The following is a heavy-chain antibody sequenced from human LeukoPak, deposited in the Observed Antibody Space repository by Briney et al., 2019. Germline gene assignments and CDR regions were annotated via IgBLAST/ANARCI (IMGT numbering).Heavy chain of an antibody. J-gene: IGHJ6*02. CDR1: GFTFSSYV. CDR3: MMSLTAHYYYGMDV. D-gene: IGHD2-21*02. CDR2: ISASGDSK. V-gene: IGHV3-23*01. Sequence: AGGSLRLSCAASGFTFSSYVMSWVRQSPGRGLEWVSTISASGDSKYYADSVKGRFTISRDNSKNTLHLQMNSLRAEDTAVYHCMMSLTAHYYYGMDVWGQGTTVTVSS.